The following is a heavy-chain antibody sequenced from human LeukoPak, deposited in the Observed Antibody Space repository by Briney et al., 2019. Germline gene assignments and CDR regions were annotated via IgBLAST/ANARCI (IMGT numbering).Heavy chain of an antibody. CDR2: TLNSVNV. V-gene: IGHV4-59*01. CDR1: GGSISSNS. Sequence: SETLSLTCTASGGSISSNSWSWIRQPPGKGLEWIGYTLNSVNVNSDPSLKSRVSISVDTSRNQCSLKLRSVTAADTAVYYCARDFYGSIDYWGQGILVTVSS. CDR3: ARDFYGSIDY. D-gene: IGHD3-10*01. J-gene: IGHJ4*02.